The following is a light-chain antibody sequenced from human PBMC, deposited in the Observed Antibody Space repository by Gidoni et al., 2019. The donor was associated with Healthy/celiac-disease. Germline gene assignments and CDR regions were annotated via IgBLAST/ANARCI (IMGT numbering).Light chain of an antibody. CDR3: GTWDSSLSAWV. CDR1: SSNIGNNY. Sequence: QSVLTQPPSVPAAPGQKVTISGAGSSSNIGNNYVSWYQQLPGTAPKLLIYDNNKRPSGIPDRFSGSKSGTSATLGITGLQTGDEADYYCGTWDSSLSAWVFG. CDR2: DNN. J-gene: IGLJ3*02. V-gene: IGLV1-51*01.